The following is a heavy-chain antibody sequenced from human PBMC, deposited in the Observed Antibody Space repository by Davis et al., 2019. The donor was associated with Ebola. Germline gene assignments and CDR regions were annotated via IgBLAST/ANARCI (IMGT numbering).Heavy chain of an antibody. CDR2: ISSSSSTI. D-gene: IGHD3-22*01. CDR1: GFTFSSYS. CDR3: ARAGGNYYDSSGYYYGY. J-gene: IGHJ4*02. V-gene: IGHV3-48*02. Sequence: GGSLRLSCAASGFTFSSYSMNCVRQAPGKGLEWVSYISSSSSTIYYADSVTGRFTISRDHAKNSLYLQMNSLRDEDTAVYYCARAGGNYYDSSGYYYGYWGQGTLVTVYS.